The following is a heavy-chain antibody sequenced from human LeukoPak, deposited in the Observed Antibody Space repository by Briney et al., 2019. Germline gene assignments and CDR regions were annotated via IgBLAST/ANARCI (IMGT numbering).Heavy chain of an antibody. J-gene: IGHJ4*02. CDR1: GGSISRYY. CDR2: IYYSGST. D-gene: IGHD2-15*01. V-gene: IGHV4-59*01. CDR3: ARGYCSGGSCYPYYFDY. Sequence: SETLSLTCTVSGGSISRYYWSWIRQPPGKGLEWIGYIYYSGSTNYNPSLKSRVTISVDTSKNQFSLKLSSVTAADTAVYYCARGYCSGGSCYPYYFDYWGQGTLVTVSS.